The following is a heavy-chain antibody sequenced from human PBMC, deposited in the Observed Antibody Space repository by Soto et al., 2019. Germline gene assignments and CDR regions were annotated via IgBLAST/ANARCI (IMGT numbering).Heavy chain of an antibody. CDR3: ARDPRIAVAGTGDYFDY. V-gene: IGHV1-18*04. Sequence: QVQLVQSGAEVKKPGASVKVSCKASGYTFTSYGISWVRQAPGQGLEWMGWISAYNGNTNYAQKLQGRVTMTTDTSTSTAYMGLRSLRSDDTAVYYCARDPRIAVAGTGDYFDYWGQGTLVTVSS. D-gene: IGHD6-19*01. CDR2: ISAYNGNT. CDR1: GYTFTSYG. J-gene: IGHJ4*02.